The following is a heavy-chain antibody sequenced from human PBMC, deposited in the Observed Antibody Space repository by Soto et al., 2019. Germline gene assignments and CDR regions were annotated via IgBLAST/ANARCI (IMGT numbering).Heavy chain of an antibody. CDR3: AKPTLGEAAASTFNAFDI. D-gene: IGHD6-13*01. CDR2: ISGSGGST. Sequence: GGSLRLSCAASGFTFSSYAMSWVRQAPGKGLEWVSAISGSGGSTYYADSVKGRFTISRDNSKNTLYLQMNSLRAEDTAVYYCAKPTLGEAAASTFNAFDIWGQGTMVTVSS. V-gene: IGHV3-23*01. CDR1: GFTFSSYA. J-gene: IGHJ3*02.